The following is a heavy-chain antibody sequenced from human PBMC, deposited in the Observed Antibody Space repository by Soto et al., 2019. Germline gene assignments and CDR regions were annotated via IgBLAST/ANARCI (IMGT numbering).Heavy chain of an antibody. CDR2: INSDGSST. D-gene: IGHD1-26*01. J-gene: IGHJ4*02. CDR3: ARVKNIVGATESFDY. V-gene: IGHV3-74*01. Sequence: GGSLRLXCAASGFTFSSYWMHWVRQAPGKGLVWVSRINSDGSSTSYADSVKGRFTISRDNAKNKLYLQMNSLRAEDTAVYYCARVKNIVGATESFDYWGQGTLVTVS. CDR1: GFTFSSYW.